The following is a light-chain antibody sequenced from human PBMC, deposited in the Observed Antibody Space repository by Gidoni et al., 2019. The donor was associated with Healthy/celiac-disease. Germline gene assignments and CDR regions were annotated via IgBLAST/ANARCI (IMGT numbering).Light chain of an antibody. Sequence: DIQMTQSPSSLSASVGDRVTITCRASQSISSYLKWYQQKPGKAPKLLIYAASSLQSGVTSTFSGSVSGTDFTLTISSLQPEDFATYYCQQSNSTPLFTFGPGTKVDIK. CDR3: QQSNSTPLFT. CDR1: QSISSY. CDR2: AAS. J-gene: IGKJ3*01. V-gene: IGKV1-39*01.